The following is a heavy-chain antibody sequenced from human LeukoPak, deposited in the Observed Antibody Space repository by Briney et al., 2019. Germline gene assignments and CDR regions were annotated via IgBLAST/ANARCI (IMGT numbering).Heavy chain of an antibody. CDR1: GYTFTSYD. J-gene: IGHJ4*02. CDR2: MNPNSGNT. Sequence: ASVKVSCKASGYTFTSYDINWVRQATGQGLEWMGWMNPNSGNTGYAQKFQGRVTMTRNTSISTAYMELSSLRSEDTAVYYCARRAVAGLIGAVDYWGQGTLVTVSS. D-gene: IGHD6-19*01. V-gene: IGHV1-8*01. CDR3: ARRAVAGLIGAVDY.